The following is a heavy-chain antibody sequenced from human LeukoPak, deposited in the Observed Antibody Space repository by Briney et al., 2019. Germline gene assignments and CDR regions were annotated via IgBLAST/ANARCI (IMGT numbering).Heavy chain of an antibody. V-gene: IGHV4-30-4*01. J-gene: IGHJ4*02. CDR2: IYYSGST. D-gene: IGHD4-23*01. Sequence: SETLSLTCTVSGGSISSGDYYWSWIRQPPGKGLEWIGYIYYSGSTYYNPSLKSRVTISVDTSKDQFSLKLSSVTAADTAVYYCARDLLNEGNHLDYWGQGTLVTVSS. CDR3: ARDLLNEGNHLDY. CDR1: GGSISSGDYY.